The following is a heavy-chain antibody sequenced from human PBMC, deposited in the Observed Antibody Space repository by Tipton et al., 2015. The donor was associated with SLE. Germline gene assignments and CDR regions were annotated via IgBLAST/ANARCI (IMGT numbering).Heavy chain of an antibody. CDR3: VRDSFDYGGPFDY. J-gene: IGHJ4*02. CDR1: GFTFSSYW. D-gene: IGHD4-23*01. CDR2: IKQDGSEK. V-gene: IGHV3-7*01. Sequence: SLRLPCAASGFTFSSYWMSWVRQAPGKGLEWVANIKQDGSEKYYVDSVKGRFTISRDNAKNSLYLQMNSLRAEDTAVYYCVRDSFDYGGPFDYWGQGTLVTVSS.